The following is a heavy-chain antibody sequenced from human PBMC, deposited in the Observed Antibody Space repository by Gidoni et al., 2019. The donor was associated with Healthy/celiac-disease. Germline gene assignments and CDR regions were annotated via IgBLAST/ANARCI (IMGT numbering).Heavy chain of an antibody. V-gene: IGHV3-48*02. D-gene: IGHD3-10*01. CDR1: GFTFRSYS. CDR2: ISRSSSTI. CDR3: AREMVRGVTKPVDY. J-gene: IGHJ4*02. Sequence: EVQLVESGGGLVQPGGSLRLSCAASGFTFRSYSMNWVRQAPGKGLEWVSDISRSSSTIYYADSVKGRFTISRDNAKNSLYLQMNSLRDEDTAVYYCAREMVRGVTKPVDYWGQGTLVTVSS.